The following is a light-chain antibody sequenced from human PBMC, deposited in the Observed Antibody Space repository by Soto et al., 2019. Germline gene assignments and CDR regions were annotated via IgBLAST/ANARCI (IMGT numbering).Light chain of an antibody. J-gene: IGKJ5*01. V-gene: IGKV3D-20*02. CDR1: QSVSSSY. Sequence: EIVLTQSPGTLSLAPGERASLSCRASQSVSSSYLAWYQQKPGQAPRLLIYGASSRATGIPDRFSGSGSGTDFTLTISSLEPEDFAVYYCQQRSNWPPITLGQGTRLEI. CDR3: QQRSNWPPIT. CDR2: GAS.